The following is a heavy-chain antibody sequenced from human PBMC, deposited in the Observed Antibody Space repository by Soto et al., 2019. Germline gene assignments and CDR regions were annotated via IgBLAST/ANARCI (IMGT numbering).Heavy chain of an antibody. CDR3: ARHYDILTGYPYYYYYYMDV. D-gene: IGHD3-9*01. J-gene: IGHJ6*03. Sequence: ASETLSLTCTVSGGSISSSSYYWGWIRQPPGKGLEWIGSIYYSGSTYYNPSLKSRVTISVDTSKNQFSLKLSSVTATDTAVYYCARHYDILTGYPYYYYYYMDVWGKGTTVTSP. CDR2: IYYSGST. CDR1: GGSISSSSYY. V-gene: IGHV4-39*01.